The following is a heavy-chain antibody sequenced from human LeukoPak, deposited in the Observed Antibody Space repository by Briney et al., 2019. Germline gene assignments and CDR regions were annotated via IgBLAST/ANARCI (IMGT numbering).Heavy chain of an antibody. CDR3: ARDGIEVYYDYVWGSLFDY. CDR2: IKQDGSEK. V-gene: IGHV3-7*01. Sequence: GGSLRLSCAASGFTFSSYWMSWVRQAPGKGLEWVANIKQDGSEKYYVDSVKGRFTISRDNAKNSLYLQTNSLRAEDTAVYYCARDGIEVYYDYVWGSLFDYWGQGTLVTVSS. J-gene: IGHJ4*02. D-gene: IGHD3-16*01. CDR1: GFTFSSYW.